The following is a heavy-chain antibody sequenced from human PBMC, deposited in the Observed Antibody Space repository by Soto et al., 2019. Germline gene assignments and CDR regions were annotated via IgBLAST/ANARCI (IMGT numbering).Heavy chain of an antibody. J-gene: IGHJ4*02. V-gene: IGHV3-21*01. Sequence: GGSLRLSCAASGFTFSSYSMNWVRQAPGKGLEWVSSISISSNYIYYADSVKGRFTISRDNAKNSLYLQMNSLRAEDTAVYFCEREGSYWNDVGADWGQGTLVTVSS. D-gene: IGHD1-1*01. CDR3: EREGSYWNDVGAD. CDR2: ISISSNYI. CDR1: GFTFSSYS.